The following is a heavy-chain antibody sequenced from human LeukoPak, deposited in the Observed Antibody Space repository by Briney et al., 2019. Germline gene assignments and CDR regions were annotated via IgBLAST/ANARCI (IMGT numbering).Heavy chain of an antibody. CDR1: GGSISSSSSY. CDR2: IYYSGST. J-gene: IGHJ6*02. V-gene: IGHV4-39*01. Sequence: SETLSLTCTVSGGSISSSSSYWGWIRQPPGKGLECIGIIYYSGSTYYDPSLKSRVTISVDTSKNQFSLKLNSVTAADTAVYYCASWTVTTYYYYYAMDVWGQGTTVTVSS. D-gene: IGHD4-17*01. CDR3: ASWTVTTYYYYYAMDV.